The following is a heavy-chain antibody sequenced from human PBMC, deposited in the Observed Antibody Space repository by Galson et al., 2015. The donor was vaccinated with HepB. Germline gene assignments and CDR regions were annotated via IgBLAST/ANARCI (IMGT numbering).Heavy chain of an antibody. D-gene: IGHD6-19*01. CDR2: IRYDGSNK. J-gene: IGHJ4*02. V-gene: IGHV3-30*02. CDR1: GFTFSSYG. Sequence: SLRLSCAASGFTFSSYGMHWVRQAPGKGLEWVAFIRYDGSNKYYADSVKGRFTISRDNSKNTLYLQMNSLRAEDTAVYYCAKREAYSSGWYTGYFDYWGQGTLVTVSS. CDR3: AKREAYSSGWYTGYFDY.